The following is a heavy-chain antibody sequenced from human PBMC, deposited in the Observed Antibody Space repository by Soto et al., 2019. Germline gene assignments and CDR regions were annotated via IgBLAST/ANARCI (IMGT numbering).Heavy chain of an antibody. Sequence: PVESLKISCKGSGYSFPSYWISWVRQMPGKGLEWMGRIDPSDSYINYSPSFEGHVTLSVDKTISTAYLQWNSLKASDTAIYYCATHLTYDSSGYITWGQGTLVTVSS. CDR1: GYSFPSYW. J-gene: IGHJ4*02. CDR2: IDPSDSYI. CDR3: ATHLTYDSSGYIT. D-gene: IGHD3-22*01. V-gene: IGHV5-10-1*01.